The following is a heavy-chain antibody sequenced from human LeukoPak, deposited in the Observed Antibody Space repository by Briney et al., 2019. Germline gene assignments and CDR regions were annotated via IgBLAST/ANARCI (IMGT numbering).Heavy chain of an antibody. D-gene: IGHD2-2*01. Sequence: PGGSLRLSCAASGFTFSGSAMHWVRQASGKGLEWVGRIRSKANSYATAYAASVKGRFTISRDDSKNTAYLQMNSLKTEDTAVYYCQSPGEYCSSTSCPYGMDVWGQGTTVTGSS. J-gene: IGHJ6*02. CDR3: QSPGEYCSSTSCPYGMDV. V-gene: IGHV3-73*01. CDR1: GFTFSGSA. CDR2: IRSKANSYAT.